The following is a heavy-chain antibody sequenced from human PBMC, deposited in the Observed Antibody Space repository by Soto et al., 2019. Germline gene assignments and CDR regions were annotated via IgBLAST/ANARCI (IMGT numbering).Heavy chain of an antibody. J-gene: IGHJ4*02. CDR2: ISYDGSLQ. D-gene: IGHD5-18*01. CDR1: GFAFSSYG. CDR3: VSDRGYGHASVPYS. V-gene: IGHV3-30*03. Sequence: QAQLVESGGGVVQPGRSLRLSCAASGFAFSSYGMHLVRQAPGPGLEGVAVISYDGSLQHYADSVKGRFTISRDNSKNMVLLQMSSLRAEDTAVYYCVSDRGYGHASVPYSWGQGTLVSVSS.